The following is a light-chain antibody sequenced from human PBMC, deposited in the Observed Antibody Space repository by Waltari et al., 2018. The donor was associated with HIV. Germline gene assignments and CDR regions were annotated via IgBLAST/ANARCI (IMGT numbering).Light chain of an antibody. CDR3: GSYAGSNNLV. V-gene: IGLV2-8*01. CDR2: EVR. Sequence: SALTQPPPAAGSPGQSVTITCSGTSSGGGGYNYFSWYQQHPGKAPQLMIFEVRKRPSGVPDRFSASKSGNTASLTVSGLQAEDEADYYCGSYAGSNNLVFGGGTKLTVL. CDR1: SSGGGGYNY. J-gene: IGLJ2*01.